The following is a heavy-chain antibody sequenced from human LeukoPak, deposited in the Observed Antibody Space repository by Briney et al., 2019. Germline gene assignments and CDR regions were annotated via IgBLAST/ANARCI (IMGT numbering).Heavy chain of an antibody. CDR2: IYQSEST. CDR3: ARRIDGYVYFDY. V-gene: IGHV4-30-2*01. J-gene: IGHJ4*02. D-gene: IGHD5-18*01. Sequence: PSETLSLTCAVSGDSISSGGYSWSWIRQPPGKGLEWIGYIYQSESTYYNPSLKSRVTISIDRSKSQFSLKLSSVTAADTAVYYCARRIDGYVYFDYWGQGTLVTVSS. CDR1: GDSISSGGYS.